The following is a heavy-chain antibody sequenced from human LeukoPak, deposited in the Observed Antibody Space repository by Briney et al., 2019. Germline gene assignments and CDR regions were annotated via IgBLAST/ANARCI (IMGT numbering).Heavy chain of an antibody. CDR1: GFTFGDYA. D-gene: IGHD1-26*01. Sequence: PGGSLRLSCAASGFTFGDYAMHWIRHLPGKGLEWVSLINWDGGKTYYADSVKGRFTISRDNSKNSLYLQINSLRTEDTAFYYCAKSQSGNYLPLLYFQQWGQGTLVTVSS. CDR3: AKSQSGNYLPLLYFQQ. J-gene: IGHJ1*01. CDR2: INWDGGKT. V-gene: IGHV3-43*01.